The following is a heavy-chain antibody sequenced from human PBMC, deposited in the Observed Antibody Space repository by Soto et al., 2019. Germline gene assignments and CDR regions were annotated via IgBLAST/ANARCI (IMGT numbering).Heavy chain of an antibody. Sequence: SETLSLTCTVSGGSISSSSYYWGWIRQPPGKGLEWIGSIYYSGSTNYNPSLKSRVTISVDTSKNQFSLKLSSVTAADTAVYYRARTAARHDAFDIWGQGTMVTVS. D-gene: IGHD6-6*01. V-gene: IGHV4-39*07. CDR2: IYYSGST. CDR1: GGSISSSSYY. J-gene: IGHJ3*02. CDR3: ARTAARHDAFDI.